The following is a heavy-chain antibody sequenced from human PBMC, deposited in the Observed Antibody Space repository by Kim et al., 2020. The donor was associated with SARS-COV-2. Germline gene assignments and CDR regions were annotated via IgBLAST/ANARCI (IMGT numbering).Heavy chain of an antibody. V-gene: IGHV1-46*01. CDR3: AREGVTMVRGVIYDAFDI. CDR1: GYTFTSYY. Sequence: ASVKVSCKASGYTFTSYYMHWVRQAPGQGLEWMGIINPSGGSTSYAQKFQGRVTMTRDTSTSTVYMELSSLRSEDTAVYYCAREGVTMVRGVIYDAFDIWGQGTMVTVSS. CDR2: INPSGGST. J-gene: IGHJ3*02. D-gene: IGHD3-10*01.